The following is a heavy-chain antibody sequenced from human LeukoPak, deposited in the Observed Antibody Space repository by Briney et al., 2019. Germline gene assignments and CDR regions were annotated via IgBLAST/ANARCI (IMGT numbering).Heavy chain of an antibody. Sequence: PSETLSLTCTVSGGSISSYYWSWIRQPPGKGLEWIGYIYYSGSTNYNPSLKSRVTISVDTSKNQFSLKLSSVTAADTAVYYCAREPRWLQLEADYWGQGTLVTVS. D-gene: IGHD5-24*01. CDR1: GGSISSYY. J-gene: IGHJ4*02. CDR3: AREPRWLQLEADY. CDR2: IYYSGST. V-gene: IGHV4-59*01.